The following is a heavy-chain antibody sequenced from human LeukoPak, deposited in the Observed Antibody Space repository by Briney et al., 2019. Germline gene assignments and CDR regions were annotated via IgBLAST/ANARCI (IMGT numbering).Heavy chain of an antibody. J-gene: IGHJ4*02. CDR1: GYTFSSYG. D-gene: IGHD3-16*01. CDR2: ISAYNGNT. Sequence: GASVKVSCKASGYTFSSYGISWVRQAPGQGLEWMGWISAYNGNTNYAQKFQGRLTMTRDTSTSTVYMELSSLRSEDTAVYFCAREFPGGYFDYWGQGTLVTVSS. CDR3: AREFPGGYFDY. V-gene: IGHV1-18*01.